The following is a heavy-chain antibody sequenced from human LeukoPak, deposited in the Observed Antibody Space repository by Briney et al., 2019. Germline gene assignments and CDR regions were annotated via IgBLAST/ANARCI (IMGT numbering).Heavy chain of an antibody. CDR1: GFTFSSDWM. D-gene: IGHD6-19*01. V-gene: IGHV4-38-2*02. CDR3: ARDIGIAVAGFDY. J-gene: IGHJ4*02. Sequence: PGGSLRLSCATSGFTFSSDWMNWVRQAPGKGLEWIGSIYYSGSTYYNPSLKSRVTISVDTSKNQFSLKLSSVTAADTAVYYCARDIGIAVAGFDYWGQGTLVTVSS. CDR2: IYYSGST.